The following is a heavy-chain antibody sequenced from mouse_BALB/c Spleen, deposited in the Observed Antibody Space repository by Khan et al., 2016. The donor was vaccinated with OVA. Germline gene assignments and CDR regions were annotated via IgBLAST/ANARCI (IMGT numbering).Heavy chain of an antibody. V-gene: IGHV3-2*02. D-gene: IGHD3-3*01. J-gene: IGHJ3*01. CDR3: SEGRDY. CDR1: GYSITSDYA. Sequence: EVQLQESGPGLVKPSQSLSLTCTVTGYSITSDYAWNWIRQFPGNRLEWMGYITYSGRTSYTPSLKSRISITRDTSKNQFFLQLNSVTIDDTATYYCSEGRDYWGQGTLVTVSA. CDR2: ITYSGRT.